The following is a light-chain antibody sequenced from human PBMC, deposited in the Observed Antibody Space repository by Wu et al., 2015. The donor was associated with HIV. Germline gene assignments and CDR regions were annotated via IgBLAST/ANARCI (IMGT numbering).Light chain of an antibody. V-gene: IGKV1-5*03. Sequence: DILMTQSPSSLSASVGDRVTITCRASQYISRWLAWYQQKPGKAPKLLIYKASSLESGVPSRFSGSESGAQFTLTISSLQPDDFATYYCQQYHSYPFTFGQGTKLEIK. CDR3: QQYHSYPFT. J-gene: IGKJ2*01. CDR2: KAS. CDR1: QYISRW.